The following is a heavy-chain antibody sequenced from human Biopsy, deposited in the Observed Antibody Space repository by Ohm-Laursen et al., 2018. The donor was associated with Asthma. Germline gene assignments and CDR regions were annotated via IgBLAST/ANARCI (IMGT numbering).Heavy chain of an antibody. D-gene: IGHD1-1*01. CDR3: AKESGSNYAFDI. V-gene: IGHV3-23*01. J-gene: IGHJ3*02. Sequence: SLRLSCAASGFRFSDYGMHWVRQAPGKGLEWVASASSSGGARDYADSVKGRFTISRDNSKNTLYLQMNSLRAEDTAVYYCAKESGSNYAFDIWGQGTMVTVSS. CDR1: GFRFSDYG. CDR2: ASSSGGAR.